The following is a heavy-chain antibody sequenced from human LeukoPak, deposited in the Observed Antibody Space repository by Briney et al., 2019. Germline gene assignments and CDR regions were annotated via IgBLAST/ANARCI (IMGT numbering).Heavy chain of an antibody. J-gene: IGHJ4*02. V-gene: IGHV3-23*01. Sequence: GGSLRLSCAVSGFTFISYAMNWVRQAPGKGLEWVSGIGGSGAGTYYADSVKGRFTISRDNSKNTLYLQMNSLRAEDTAVYYCAKMVREFYTISYYFDYWGQGTLVTVSS. CDR3: AKMVREFYTISYYFDY. CDR1: GFTFISYA. CDR2: IGGSGAGT. D-gene: IGHD2-8*01.